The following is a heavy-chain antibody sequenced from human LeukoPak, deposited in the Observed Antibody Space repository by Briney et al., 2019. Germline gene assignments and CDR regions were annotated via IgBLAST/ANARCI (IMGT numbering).Heavy chain of an antibody. J-gene: IGHJ4*02. V-gene: IGHV4-39*07. CDR1: GDSISSTSYY. CDR3: ARVVVHGHSDY. CDR2: MYYSGST. Sequence: PSETLSLTCTVSGDSISSTSYYWGWIRQPPGKGLEWIGSMYYSGSTYCNPSLKSRVTISVDTSKNQFSLELSSVTAADTAVYYCARVVVHGHSDYWGQGTLVTVSS. D-gene: IGHD2-2*01.